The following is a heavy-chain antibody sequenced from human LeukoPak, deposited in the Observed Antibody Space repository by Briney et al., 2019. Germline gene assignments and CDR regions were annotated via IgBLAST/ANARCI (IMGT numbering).Heavy chain of an antibody. CDR2: INSDGSST. J-gene: IGHJ5*02. CDR3: ARGYGDYGWFDP. CDR1: GFTFSSYW. V-gene: IGHV3-74*01. D-gene: IGHD4-17*01. Sequence: GGSLRLSCAASGFTFSSYWMHWVRQAPGKGLVWVSRINSDGSSTSYADSVKGRFTISRDNAKNTLYLQMNSLRAEDTAVYYCARGYGDYGWFDPWGQGTLVTVSS.